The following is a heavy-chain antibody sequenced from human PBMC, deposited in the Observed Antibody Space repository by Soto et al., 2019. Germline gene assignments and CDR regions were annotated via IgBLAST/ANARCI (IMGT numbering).Heavy chain of an antibody. CDR2: MWYDESNK. Sequence: QVQLVESGGGVVQPGKSLRLSCVASGFTLSTYGMHWVRQAPGKGLEWVAAMWYDESNKYYVVSVKGRFTISRDSSKXKXXXQXXSLRGEDTAVYYCARDVGSVVRGPSPLVYYYGMDVWGQGTTVTVSS. CDR1: GFTLSTYG. CDR3: ARDVGSVVRGPSPLVYYYGMDV. V-gene: IGHV3-33*01. J-gene: IGHJ6*02. D-gene: IGHD3-10*01.